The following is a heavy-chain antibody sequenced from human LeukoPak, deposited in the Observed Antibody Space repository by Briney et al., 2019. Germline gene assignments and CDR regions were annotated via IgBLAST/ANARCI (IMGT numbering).Heavy chain of an antibody. V-gene: IGHV3-49*04. CDR2: IRSKANGGTT. D-gene: IGHD2-2*01. Sequence: PGRSLRLSCTASGFTFGDYAMSWVRQAPGKGLEWVGFIRSKANGGTTEYAASVKGRFTISRDDSKSIAYLQMNSLKTEDTAVYYCTRDLSAYCSSTSCYNWFDPWGQGTLVTVSS. J-gene: IGHJ5*02. CDR3: TRDLSAYCSSTSCYNWFDP. CDR1: GFTFGDYA.